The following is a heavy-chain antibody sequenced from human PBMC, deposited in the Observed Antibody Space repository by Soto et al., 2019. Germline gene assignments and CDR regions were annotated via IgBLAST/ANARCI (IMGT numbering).Heavy chain of an antibody. V-gene: IGHV3-23*01. Sequence: GGSLRLSCAASGFRFVSYTMSWVRQAPGKGLEWVSGISGSGASTYYADSVKGRFTISRDKSRNTLYLQMNSLRAEDTAVYYCAKDSRAVYSSSWYFDYWGQGTLVTVSS. D-gene: IGHD6-13*01. J-gene: IGHJ4*02. CDR2: ISGSGAST. CDR1: GFRFVSYT. CDR3: AKDSRAVYSSSWYFDY.